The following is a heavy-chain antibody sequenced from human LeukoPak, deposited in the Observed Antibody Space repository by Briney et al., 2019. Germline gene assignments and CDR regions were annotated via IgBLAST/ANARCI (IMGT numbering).Heavy chain of an antibody. CDR2: ISSSSSYI. Sequence: PGGSLRLSCAASGFTFSSYSMNWVRQAPGKGLEWVSSISSSSSYIYYADSVKGRFTISRDNAKNSLYLQMNSLRAEDTAVYYCAKDLNSTYNYDSSGYEDAFDIWGQGTMVTVSS. J-gene: IGHJ3*02. V-gene: IGHV3-21*01. CDR1: GFTFSSYS. CDR3: AKDLNSTYNYDSSGYEDAFDI. D-gene: IGHD3-22*01.